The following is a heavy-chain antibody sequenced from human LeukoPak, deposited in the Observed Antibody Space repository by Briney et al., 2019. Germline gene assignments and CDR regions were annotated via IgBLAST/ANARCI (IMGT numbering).Heavy chain of an antibody. D-gene: IGHD5-18*01. CDR3: ARVPTRGYSYGSQFYYFDY. J-gene: IGHJ4*02. CDR2: ILYDGNNK. Sequence: GGSLRLSCAASGFTFSSYAMHWVRQAPGKGLEWVPVILYDGNNKYYADSVKGRFTISRDNSKNTLYLQMNSLRAEDTAVYYCARVPTRGYSYGSQFYYFDYWGQGTLVTVSS. V-gene: IGHV3-30*04. CDR1: GFTFSSYA.